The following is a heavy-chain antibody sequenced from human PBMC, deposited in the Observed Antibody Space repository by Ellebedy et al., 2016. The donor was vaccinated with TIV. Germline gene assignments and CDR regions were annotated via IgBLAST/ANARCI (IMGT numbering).Heavy chain of an antibody. Sequence: PGGSLRLSCAASGFTFSGYYMSWFSQAPGKGPEWVSYISYSGDLMYYADSVKGRFTTSRDNAENSLYLQMNSLRAEDTAVYYCARLGVIAAAGASDYWGQGTLVIVSS. CDR2: ISYSGDLM. D-gene: IGHD6-13*01. CDR3: ARLGVIAAAGASDY. J-gene: IGHJ4*02. CDR1: GFTFSGYY. V-gene: IGHV3-11*01.